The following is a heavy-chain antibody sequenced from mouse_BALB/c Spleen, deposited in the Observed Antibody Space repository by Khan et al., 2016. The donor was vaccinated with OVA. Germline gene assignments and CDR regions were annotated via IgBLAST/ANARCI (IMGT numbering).Heavy chain of an antibody. CDR1: GFSFSRYN. CDR3: ARAYYRYDGYYAMDY. J-gene: IGHJ4*01. D-gene: IGHD2-14*01. CDR2: IWGGGGT. Sequence: VQLVESGPGLVAPSQSLSLTCSVSGFSFSRYNIHWVRQPPGKGLEWLGMIWGGGGTDYNSTLKSRLSISKDNSESQVFLKMNSLQTDDTAMYYCARAYYRYDGYYAMDYWGQGTSVTVSA. V-gene: IGHV2-6-4*01.